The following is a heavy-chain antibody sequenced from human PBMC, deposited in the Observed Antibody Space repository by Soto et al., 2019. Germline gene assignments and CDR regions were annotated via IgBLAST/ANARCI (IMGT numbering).Heavy chain of an antibody. Sequence: QVQLVESGGGVVQPGRSLRLSCAASGFTFSSYGMHWVRQAPGKGLEWVAVISYDGSNKYYADSVKGRFTISRDNSKNTLYLQMNSLRAEDTAVYYCVKQSLGYYDSSGYYAPFDYWGQGTLVTVSS. CDR1: GFTFSSYG. J-gene: IGHJ4*02. CDR2: ISYDGSNK. CDR3: VKQSLGYYDSSGYYAPFDY. D-gene: IGHD3-22*01. V-gene: IGHV3-30*18.